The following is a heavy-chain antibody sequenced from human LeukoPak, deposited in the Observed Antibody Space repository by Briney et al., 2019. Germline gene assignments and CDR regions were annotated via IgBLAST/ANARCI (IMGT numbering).Heavy chain of an antibody. Sequence: GGSLRLSCAASGFTFSSYGMHWVRQAPGKGLEWVAVIWYDGSNKYYADSVKGRFTISRDNSKNTLYLQMNSLRAEDTAVYYCARDRYYYDSSGYYSSQYYFDHWGQGTLVTVSS. CDR1: GFTFSSYG. CDR3: ARDRYYYDSSGYYSSQYYFDH. V-gene: IGHV3-33*01. CDR2: IWYDGSNK. D-gene: IGHD3-22*01. J-gene: IGHJ4*02.